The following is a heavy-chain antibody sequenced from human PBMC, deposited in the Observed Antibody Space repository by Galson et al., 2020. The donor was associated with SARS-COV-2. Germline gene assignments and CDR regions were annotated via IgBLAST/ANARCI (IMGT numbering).Heavy chain of an antibody. CDR1: GGSISSSSYY. CDR2: IYYSGST. J-gene: IGHJ5*02. CDR3: ARHRNSYGSQDSWLDP. V-gene: IGHV4-39*01. Sequence: SEPLSLTCTVSGGSISSSSYYWGWIRQPPGKGLEWIGSIYYSGSTYYNPSLKSRVTISVDTSKNQFSVKLSSVTAADTAVYYCARHRNSYGSQDSWLDPWGQGTLVTVSS. D-gene: IGHD5-18*01.